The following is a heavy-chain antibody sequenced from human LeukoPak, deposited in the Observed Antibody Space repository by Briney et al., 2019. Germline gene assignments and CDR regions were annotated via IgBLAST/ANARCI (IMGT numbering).Heavy chain of an antibody. J-gene: IGHJ6*04. Sequence: KSSETLSLTCTVSGGSISSYYWSWIRQPAGKGLEWIGRIYTSGSTNYNPSLKSRVTMSVDTSKNQFSLKLSSVTAADTAVYYCARHRVYYGSGSYGMDVWGKGTTVTISS. D-gene: IGHD3-10*01. CDR1: GGSISSYY. CDR3: ARHRVYYGSGSYGMDV. CDR2: IYTSGST. V-gene: IGHV4-4*07.